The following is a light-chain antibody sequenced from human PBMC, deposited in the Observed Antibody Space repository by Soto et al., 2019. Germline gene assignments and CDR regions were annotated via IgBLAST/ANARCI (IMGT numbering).Light chain of an antibody. Sequence: QAVVTQPPSASGTPGQRVTISCSGSSSNIGSNTVNWYQQLPGTAPKLLIYSNNQRPSGVPDRFSGSKSGTSASLAISGLKSEDEADYYCAAWDDSLNVVFGGGTKVTVL. V-gene: IGLV1-44*01. CDR1: SSNIGSNT. CDR3: AAWDDSLNVV. CDR2: SNN. J-gene: IGLJ2*01.